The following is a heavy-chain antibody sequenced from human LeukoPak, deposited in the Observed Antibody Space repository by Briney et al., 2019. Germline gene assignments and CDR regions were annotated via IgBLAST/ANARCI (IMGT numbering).Heavy chain of an antibody. CDR2: IYYSGST. J-gene: IGHJ4*02. D-gene: IGHD2-15*01. CDR1: GGSISSYY. Sequence: SETLSLTCTASGGSISSYYWSWIRQPPGKGLEWIGYIYYSGSTNYNPSLKSRVTISVDTSKNQFSLKLSAVTAADTAVYYCARVGIYCSGGSCYSDPYYFDYWGQGTLVTVSS. V-gene: IGHV4-59*01. CDR3: ARVGIYCSGGSCYSDPYYFDY.